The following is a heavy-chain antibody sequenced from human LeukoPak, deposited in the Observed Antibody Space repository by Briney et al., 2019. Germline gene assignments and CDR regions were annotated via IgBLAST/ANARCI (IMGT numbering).Heavy chain of an antibody. CDR3: ARDTIGHYYGSGSYYYWFDP. CDR2: IYYSGST. J-gene: IGHJ5*02. CDR1: GCSISSYY. V-gene: IGHV4-59*01. Sequence: TSESLSLTCTASGCSISSYYWSWVRQPPGKGLEWIGYIYYSGSTNYNPSRKSRVTISVDTSKNQFSLKLSSVTAADTAVYYCARDTIGHYYGSGSYYYWFDPWGQGTLVTVSS. D-gene: IGHD3-10*01.